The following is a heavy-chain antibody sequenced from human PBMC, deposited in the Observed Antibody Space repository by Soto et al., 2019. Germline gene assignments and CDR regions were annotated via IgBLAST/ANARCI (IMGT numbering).Heavy chain of an antibody. V-gene: IGHV3-23*01. CDR3: ARRGSGSYYDY. CDR2: ISGSGDST. J-gene: IGHJ4*02. Sequence: EVQLLESGGGLVQPGGSLRLSCAASGFTFSSYAMRWVRQAPVKGLEWVSAISGSGDSTYYADSVKGRFTISRDNSKNTLYLQMNSLRAEDTAVYYGARRGSGSYYDYWGQGTLVTVSS. CDR1: GFTFSSYA. D-gene: IGHD1-26*01.